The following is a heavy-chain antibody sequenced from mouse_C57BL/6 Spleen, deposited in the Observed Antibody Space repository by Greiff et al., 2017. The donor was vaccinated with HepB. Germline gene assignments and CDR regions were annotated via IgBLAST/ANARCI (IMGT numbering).Heavy chain of an antibody. V-gene: IGHV1-19*01. J-gene: IGHJ1*03. CDR2: INPYNGGT. D-gene: IGHD1-1*01. CDR1: GYTFTDYY. Sequence: VQLQQSGPVLVKPGASVKMSCKASGYTFTDYYMNWVKQSHGKSLEWIGVINPYNGGTSYNQKFKGKATLTVDKSSSTAYMELNSLTSEDSEVYYCARRTVVGHWYFDFWGTGTTVTVSS. CDR3: ARRTVVGHWYFDF.